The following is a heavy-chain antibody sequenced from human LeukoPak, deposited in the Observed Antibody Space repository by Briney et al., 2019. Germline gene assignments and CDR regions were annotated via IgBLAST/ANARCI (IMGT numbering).Heavy chain of an antibody. CDR3: ARVKHFDWLSEV. J-gene: IGHJ4*02. CDR1: GFTFSSYS. V-gene: IGHV3-21*01. Sequence: GGSLRLSCAASGFTFSSYSMNWGRQAPGKGLEWVSSISSSSDYIYYADSVKGRFTISRDNAKNSLYLLMNSLRAEDTAVYYCARVKHFDWLSEVWGQGTLVTVSS. D-gene: IGHD3-9*01. CDR2: ISSSSDYI.